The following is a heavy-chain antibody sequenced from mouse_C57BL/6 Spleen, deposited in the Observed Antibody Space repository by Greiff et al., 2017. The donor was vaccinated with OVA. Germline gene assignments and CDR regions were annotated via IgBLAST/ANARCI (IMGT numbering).Heavy chain of an antibody. D-gene: IGHD1-1*01. J-gene: IGHJ4*01. CDR1: GFSLTSYG. CDR3: AKRATVVAEGAMDD. V-gene: IGHV2-9*01. Sequence: VKLLESGPGLVAPSQSLSITCTVSGFSLTSYGVDWVRQPPGKGLEWLGVIWGGGSTNYNSALMSRLSISKDNSKSQVFLKMNSRQTDDTAMYYCAKRATVVAEGAMDDWGQGTSVTVSS. CDR2: IWGGGST.